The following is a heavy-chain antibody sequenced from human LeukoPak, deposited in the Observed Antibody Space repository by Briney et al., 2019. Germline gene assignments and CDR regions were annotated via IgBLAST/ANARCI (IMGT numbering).Heavy chain of an antibody. Sequence: GGSLRLSCAASGFTFSSYVMNWVRQAPGRGLEWVSPIGSSSSYIYYADSMKGRFTISRDNAKKSLYLQMNSLRAEDTAVYYCARVLAYYDFWSGYSDYWGQGTLVTVSS. CDR3: ARVLAYYDFWSGYSDY. CDR2: IGSSSSYI. J-gene: IGHJ4*01. D-gene: IGHD3-3*01. V-gene: IGHV3-21*01. CDR1: GFTFSSYV.